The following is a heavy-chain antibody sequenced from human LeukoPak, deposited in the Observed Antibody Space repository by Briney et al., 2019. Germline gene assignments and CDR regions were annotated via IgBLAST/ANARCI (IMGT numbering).Heavy chain of an antibody. CDR1: GYTFTSYG. J-gene: IGHJ5*02. V-gene: IGHV1-18*01. CDR3: ARDTKRSRARWENLGFDP. D-gene: IGHD1-26*01. CDR2: ISAYNGNT. Sequence: ASVKVTCKASGYTFTSYGISWVRQAPGQGLEWMGWISAYNGNTNYAQKLQGRVTMTTDTSTSTAYMELRSLRSDDTAVYYCARDTKRSRARWENLGFDPWGQGTLVTVSS.